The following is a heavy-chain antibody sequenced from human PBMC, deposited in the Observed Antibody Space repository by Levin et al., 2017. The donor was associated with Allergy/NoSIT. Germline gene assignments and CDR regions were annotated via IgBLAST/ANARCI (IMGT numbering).Heavy chain of an antibody. J-gene: IGHJ5*02. V-gene: IGHV4-39*01. D-gene: IGHD6-19*01. CDR3: ARLHKRTGSYLSNWFDP. CDR2: IYYTGRT. Sequence: SETLSLTCTVSGGSISGSTYYWSWVRQPPGKGLEWIGNIYYTGRTYYNPSLKSRVTISVDTSKNQFSLKMSSVTAADTAVYYWARLHKRTGSYLSNWFDPWGQGTLVTVSS. CDR1: GGSISGSTYY.